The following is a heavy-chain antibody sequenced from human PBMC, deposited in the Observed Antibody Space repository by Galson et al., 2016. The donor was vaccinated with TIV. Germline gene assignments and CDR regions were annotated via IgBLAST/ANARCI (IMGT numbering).Heavy chain of an antibody. J-gene: IGHJ4*02. CDR1: GYTFTSYD. CDR3: ARSGDYGDY. D-gene: IGHD4-17*01. V-gene: IGHV1-8*02. CDR2: MNPNSGNT. Sequence: SVKVSCKASGYTFTSYDINWVRPATGQGLEWMGWMNPNSGNTGYAQKLRGRVTMTRNTSVRTAYMELSSLRSEDKAVYYCARSGDYGDYWGQGTLVTVSS.